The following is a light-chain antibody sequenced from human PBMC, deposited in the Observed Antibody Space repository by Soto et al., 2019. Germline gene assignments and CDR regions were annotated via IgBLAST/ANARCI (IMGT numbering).Light chain of an antibody. CDR1: SSDVGGYNY. CDR3: SSYTSSNTLYV. J-gene: IGLJ1*01. V-gene: IGLV2-14*03. CDR2: DVD. Sequence: QSVLTQPASVSGSPGEWITISCTGSSSDVGGYNYVSWYQHHPGKAPKLMIYDVDNRPSGVSNRFSGSKSGNTASLTISGLQAEDEADYYCSSYTSSNTLYVFGTGTKVTVL.